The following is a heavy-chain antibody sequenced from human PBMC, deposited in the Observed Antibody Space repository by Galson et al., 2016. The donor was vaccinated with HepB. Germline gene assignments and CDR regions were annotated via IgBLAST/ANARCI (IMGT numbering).Heavy chain of an antibody. CDR2: IYHTGST. CDR3: ARDHFREFGLRVDAFDI. V-gene: IGHV4-4*02. J-gene: IGHJ3*02. CDR1: GGSINSNNW. Sequence: ETLSLTCEVSGGSINSNNWWSWVRQSPGKGLEWIGEIYHTGSTNYNPSFTSRVTISIDGSKNHFSLELTSMTAADTAVYYCARDHFREFGLRVDAFDIWGQGTTVIVSS. D-gene: IGHD3-10*01.